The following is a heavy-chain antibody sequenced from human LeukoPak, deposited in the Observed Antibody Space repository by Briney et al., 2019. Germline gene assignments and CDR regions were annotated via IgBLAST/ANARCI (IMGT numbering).Heavy chain of an antibody. J-gene: IGHJ4*02. D-gene: IGHD3-10*01. CDR3: AREPYVSGSYYNY. V-gene: IGHV3-21*01. Sequence: GGSLRLPCAASGFTFSGCTMNWVRQAPGKGLEWVSSISSSSNYIYYADSVKGRFTISRDNAKNSLYLQMNSLRAEDTAVYYCAREPYVSGSYYNYWGQGTLVTVSS. CDR2: ISSSSNYI. CDR1: GFTFSGCT.